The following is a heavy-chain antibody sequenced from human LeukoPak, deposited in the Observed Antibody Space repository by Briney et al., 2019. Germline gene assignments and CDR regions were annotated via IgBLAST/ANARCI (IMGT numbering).Heavy chain of an antibody. CDR3: TRYGLGDTFDI. CDR1: GFTFSSDW. D-gene: IGHD4-17*01. Sequence: GGSLRLSCAASGFTFSSDWMSWLRQAPGKGLEGVASIKQDGSETRYVDSVKGRFVIFRDNTKSSLYLQMNRLRAEDTAVYYRTRYGLGDTFDIWGQGTVVTVSS. CDR2: IKQDGSET. V-gene: IGHV3-7*01. J-gene: IGHJ3*02.